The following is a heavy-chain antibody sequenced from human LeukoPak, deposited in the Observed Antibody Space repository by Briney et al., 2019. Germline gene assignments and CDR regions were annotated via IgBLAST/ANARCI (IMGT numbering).Heavy chain of an antibody. V-gene: IGHV3-23*01. CDR1: GFTFSSYA. Sequence: GGSLRLSCAASGFTFSSYAMSWVRQAPGKGLEWVSAISGSGGSTYYADSVKGRFTISRDNSKNTLYLQMNSLRAEDTAVYYCAKVPGTHYDFWSGYYYYFDYWGQGTLVTVSS. J-gene: IGHJ4*02. D-gene: IGHD3-3*01. CDR2: ISGSGGST. CDR3: AKVPGTHYDFWSGYYYYFDY.